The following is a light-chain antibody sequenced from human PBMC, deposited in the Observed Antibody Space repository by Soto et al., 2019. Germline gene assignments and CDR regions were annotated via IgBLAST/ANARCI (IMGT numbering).Light chain of an antibody. CDR3: QQYNNWPPDRT. V-gene: IGKV3-15*01. CDR1: QSVSSN. Sequence: EIVMTQSPATLSVSPGERATLSCRASQSVSSNLAWYQQKPGQAPRLLIYGASTRATGIPARFSGSGSGTEFTLTISGLKSEDFAIYFCQQYNNWPPDRTFGQGTKVEIK. J-gene: IGKJ1*01. CDR2: GAS.